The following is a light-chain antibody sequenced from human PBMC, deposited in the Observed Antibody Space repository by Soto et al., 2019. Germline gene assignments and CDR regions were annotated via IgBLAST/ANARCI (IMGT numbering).Light chain of an antibody. V-gene: IGKV1-12*01. J-gene: IGKJ4*01. CDR2: ATS. CDR3: QQANSFMLT. Sequence: DIQMTQSPSSVSASVGDRVTITCRASQGVNNWLAWYQQKPGRAPKLLIYATSRLHSGVPSRFSGSGSGTDFSLTITSLQPEDFAAYYCQQANSFMLTFGGVTKVDIK. CDR1: QGVNNW.